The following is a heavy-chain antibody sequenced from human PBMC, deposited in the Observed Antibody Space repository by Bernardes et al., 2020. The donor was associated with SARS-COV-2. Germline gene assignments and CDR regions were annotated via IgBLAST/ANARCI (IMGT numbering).Heavy chain of an antibody. Sequence: GGSLRLSCAASGFTFSHYSINWVRQAPGKGLEWVSSISPTSTYVYYADSLKGRFTISRDNAKNSLYLQMNSLRAEDTAVYYCAREGRDYGSGSYDAFDIRGQGTMVTVAS. CDR2: ISPTSTYV. J-gene: IGHJ3*02. D-gene: IGHD3-10*01. V-gene: IGHV3-21*01. CDR1: GFTFSHYS. CDR3: AREGRDYGSGSYDAFDI.